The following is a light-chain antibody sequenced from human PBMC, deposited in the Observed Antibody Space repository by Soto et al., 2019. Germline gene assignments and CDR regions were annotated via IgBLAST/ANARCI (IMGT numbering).Light chain of an antibody. CDR3: SSYTSSTPLI. CDR2: EVS. CDR1: SSDVGAYNY. J-gene: IGLJ2*01. V-gene: IGLV2-14*01. Sequence: QSALTQPASVSGSPGQSITISCSGTSSDVGAYNYVSWYQQHPGKAPKLMMYEVSNRPSGVSNRFSGSKSGNTASLTISGLQAEDEADYYCSSYTSSTPLIFGGGTKLTVL.